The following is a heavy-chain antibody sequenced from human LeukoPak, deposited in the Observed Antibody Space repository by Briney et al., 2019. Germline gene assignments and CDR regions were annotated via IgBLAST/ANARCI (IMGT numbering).Heavy chain of an antibody. Sequence: GESLKISCKASGSIFSSQWIGWVRQMPGKGLGWMGIIYLDDSDTRYSPSFQGQVTMTADKSIGTAYLQWSSLKASDTAMYYCARQGLGGGDGSGAFDIWGQGTMVTVSS. V-gene: IGHV5-51*01. J-gene: IGHJ3*02. CDR3: ARQGLGGGDGSGAFDI. CDR2: IYLDDSDT. D-gene: IGHD2-21*02. CDR1: GSIFSSQW.